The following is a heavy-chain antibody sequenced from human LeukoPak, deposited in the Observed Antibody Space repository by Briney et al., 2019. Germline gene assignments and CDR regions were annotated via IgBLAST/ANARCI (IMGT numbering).Heavy chain of an antibody. CDR3: AKGGVILRYFDWLPAYFQH. J-gene: IGHJ1*01. CDR1: GFTFSSYW. CDR2: IKQDGSEK. Sequence: GGSLRLSCAASGFTFSSYWMSWVRQAPGKGLEWVANIKQDGSEKYYVDSVKGRFTISRDNAKNSLYLQMNSLRAEDTAVYYCAKGGVILRYFDWLPAYFQHWGQGTLVTVSS. D-gene: IGHD3-9*01. V-gene: IGHV3-7*01.